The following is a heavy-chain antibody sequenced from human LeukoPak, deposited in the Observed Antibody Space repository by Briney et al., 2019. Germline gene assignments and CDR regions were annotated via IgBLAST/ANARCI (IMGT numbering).Heavy chain of an antibody. J-gene: IGHJ6*02. CDR2: IYSGGST. Sequence: PGGSLRLSCAASGFTVSSNYMSWVRQAPGKGLEWVSVIYSGGSTYYADSVKGRFTISRDSSKNTLYLQMNSLRAEDTAVYYCAKEAGTTYYYYYYGMDVWGQGTTVTVSS. D-gene: IGHD1-14*01. CDR3: AKEAGTTYYYYYYGMDV. V-gene: IGHV3-53*01. CDR1: GFTVSSNY.